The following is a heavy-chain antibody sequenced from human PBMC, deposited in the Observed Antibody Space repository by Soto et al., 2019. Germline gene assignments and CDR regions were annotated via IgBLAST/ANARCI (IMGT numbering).Heavy chain of an antibody. D-gene: IGHD2-2*01. CDR1: GGTFSSYA. Sequence: SVKVSCKASGGTFSSYAVSWVRQAPGQGLEWMGGIIPIFGTANYAQKFQGRVTITADESTSTAYMELSSLRSEDTAVYYCARSGYCSSTSCYRRSFDYWGQGTLLTVSS. CDR2: IIPIFGTA. J-gene: IGHJ4*02. CDR3: ARSGYCSSTSCYRRSFDY. V-gene: IGHV1-69*13.